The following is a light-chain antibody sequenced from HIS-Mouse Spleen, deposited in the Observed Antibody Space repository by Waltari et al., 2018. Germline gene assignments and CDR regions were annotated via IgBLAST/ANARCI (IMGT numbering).Light chain of an antibody. CDR3: QQYNNWPRT. CDR1: QSVSSN. Sequence: MTQSPSSLSASVGDRVTLSCRASQSVSSNLAWYQQKPGQAPRLLIYGASTRATGIPARFSGSGSGTEFTLTISSMQSEDFAVYYCQQYNNWPRTFGQETKVEIK. J-gene: IGKJ1*01. CDR2: GAS. V-gene: IGKV3-15*01.